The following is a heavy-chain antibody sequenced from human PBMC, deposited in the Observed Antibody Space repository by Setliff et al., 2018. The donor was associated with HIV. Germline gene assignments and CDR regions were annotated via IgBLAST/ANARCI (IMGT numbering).Heavy chain of an antibody. J-gene: IGHJ4*02. Sequence: SETLSLTCTVSGGSISSGSYYWSWIRQPAGKGLEWIGRIYYSGSTNYNPSLKSRVTISVDTSKNQFSLKLSSVTAADTAVYYCARDNSGYELALDYWGQGTLVTVSS. CDR3: ARDNSGYELALDY. D-gene: IGHD5-12*01. CDR2: IYYSGST. CDR1: GGSISSGSYY. V-gene: IGHV4-61*10.